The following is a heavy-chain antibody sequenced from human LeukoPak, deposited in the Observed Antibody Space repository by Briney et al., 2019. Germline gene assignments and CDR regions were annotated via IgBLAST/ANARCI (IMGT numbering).Heavy chain of an antibody. J-gene: IGHJ5*02. CDR3: AREPSPYYYDSSGYSS. CDR1: GFTFSSYW. Sequence: PGGSLRLSCAASGFTFSSYWMHWVRQAPGKGLVWVSRINSDGSSTSYADSVKGRFTISRDNAKNTLYLQMNSLRAEDTAVYYCAREPSPYYYDSSGYSSWGQGTLVTVSS. CDR2: INSDGSST. V-gene: IGHV3-74*01. D-gene: IGHD3-22*01.